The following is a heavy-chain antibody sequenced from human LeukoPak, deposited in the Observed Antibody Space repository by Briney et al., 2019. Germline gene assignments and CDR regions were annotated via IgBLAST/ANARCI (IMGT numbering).Heavy chain of an antibody. CDR3: AREGLNMVRGVIPKEAWGWFDP. CDR1: GGSISSSSYY. J-gene: IGHJ5*02. D-gene: IGHD3-10*01. V-gene: IGHV4-39*07. CDR2: IYTSGST. Sequence: SETLSLTCTVSGGSISSSSYYWGWIRQPPGKGLEWIGRIYTSGSTNYNPSLKSRVTVSVDTSKNQFSLKLSSVTAADTAVYYCAREGLNMVRGVIPKEAWGWFDPWGQGTLVTVSS.